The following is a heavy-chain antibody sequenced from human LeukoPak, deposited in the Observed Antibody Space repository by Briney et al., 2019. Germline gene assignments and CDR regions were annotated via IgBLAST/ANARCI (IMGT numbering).Heavy chain of an antibody. CDR3: ASPYYYDSSGYYTRYYFDY. CDR1: GGSINNHA. CDR2: IIPSFGTA. Sequence: ASVKVSCKTSGGSINNHAISWVRQAPGQGLEWMGGIIPSFGTANYAQKFRGRVTITADGFMNTAYMEPSSLRSEDTAVYYCASPYYYDSSGYYTRYYFDYWGQGTLVTVSS. V-gene: IGHV1-69*13. D-gene: IGHD3-22*01. J-gene: IGHJ4*02.